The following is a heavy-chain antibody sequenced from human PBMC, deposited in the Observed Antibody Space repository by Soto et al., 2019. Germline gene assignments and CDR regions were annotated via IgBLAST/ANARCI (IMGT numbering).Heavy chain of an antibody. J-gene: IGHJ6*02. CDR3: ARESDFNFWSSNDIDGMDV. V-gene: IGHV3-21*02. CDR2: ITSNANRI. D-gene: IGHD3-3*01. Sequence: EVQLVESGGGLVKPGGSLRLSCAASGFTFNKYSMNWVRQAPGKGLEWVSSITSNANRIYYADSVKGRFTISRDNAQKSVYMQMNGRRVGDTAVYYCARESDFNFWSSNDIDGMDVWGPGTTVTVSS. CDR1: GFTFNKYS.